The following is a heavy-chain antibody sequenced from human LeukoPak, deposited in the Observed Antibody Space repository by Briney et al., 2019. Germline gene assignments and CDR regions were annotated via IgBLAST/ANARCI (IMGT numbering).Heavy chain of an antibody. V-gene: IGHV1-69*05. D-gene: IGHD1-26*01. CDR1: GGTFSSYA. CDR3: ARVGGFYSGSYPYYFDY. J-gene: IGHJ4*02. CDR2: IIPIFGTA. Sequence: ASVKVSCKASGGTFSSYAISWVRQAPGQGLEWMGGIIPIFGTANYAQKFQGRVTITTDESTSTAYMELSSLRSEDTAVYYCARVGGFYSGSYPYYFDYWGQGTLVTVSS.